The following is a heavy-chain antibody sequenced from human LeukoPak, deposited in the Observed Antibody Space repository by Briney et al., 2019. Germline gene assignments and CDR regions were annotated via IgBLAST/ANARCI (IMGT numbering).Heavy chain of an antibody. CDR2: ISHDGSNK. CDR3: ARDHGGNSIGVAFDI. D-gene: IGHD4-23*01. V-gene: IGHV3-30-3*01. CDR1: GFTFSTYA. J-gene: IGHJ3*02. Sequence: GGSLRLSCAASGFTFSTYAMHWVRQAPGKGLEWVAVISHDGSNKYYADSVKGRFTISRDNSKNTLYLQMNSLRAEDTAVFYCARDHGGNSIGVAFDIWGQGTRVTVSS.